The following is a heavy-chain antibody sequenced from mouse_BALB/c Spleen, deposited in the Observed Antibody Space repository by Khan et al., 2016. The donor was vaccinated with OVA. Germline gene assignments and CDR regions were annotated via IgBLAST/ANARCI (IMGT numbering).Heavy chain of an antibody. CDR1: GFTFSSFG. J-gene: IGHJ3*01. Sequence: EVELVESGGGLVQPGGSRKLSCTASGFTFSSFGMHWVRQAPEKGLEWVAYIGSDSSTIYYADTVKGRFTISRDNPKHTLLLQLTSLKSDNMAMYYCASSRYGCWFASWGQGTLVTVSA. V-gene: IGHV5-17*02. CDR2: IGSDSSTI. CDR3: ASSRYGCWFAS. D-gene: IGHD2-12*01.